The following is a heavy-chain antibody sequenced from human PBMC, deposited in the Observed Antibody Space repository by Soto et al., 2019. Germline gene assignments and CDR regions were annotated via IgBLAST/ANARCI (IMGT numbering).Heavy chain of an antibody. CDR3: ARDLWGYCGADCYPLHV. J-gene: IGHJ6*02. CDR2: MDNTGST. CDR1: AGMMRRYD. V-gene: IGHV4-59*01. Sequence: SQNLCVTWSGSAGMMRRYDQIVCRQPLGKGLEWIGYMDNTGSTIYNPSLKSRVTISVDTSKNQFSLKLNSVTAAETAVYYCARDLWGYCGADCYPLHVWGQGTALTV. D-gene: IGHD2-21*02.